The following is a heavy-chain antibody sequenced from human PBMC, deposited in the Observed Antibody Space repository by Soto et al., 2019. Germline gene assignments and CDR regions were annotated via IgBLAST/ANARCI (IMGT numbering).Heavy chain of an antibody. CDR2: INHGGST. V-gene: IGHV4-34*01. J-gene: IGHJ5*02. Sequence: QVHLQQWGAGLLKPSETLSLTCAVYGESFIGYYWTWIRQSPGKGLEWIGEINHGGSTNYNPSLKSLVNISIDTSRNQFSLKLTSVTAADTSVYYCARTDIVTTNWFDPWGQGTLVTVSS. CDR3: ARTDIVTTNWFDP. CDR1: GESFIGYY. D-gene: IGHD5-12*01.